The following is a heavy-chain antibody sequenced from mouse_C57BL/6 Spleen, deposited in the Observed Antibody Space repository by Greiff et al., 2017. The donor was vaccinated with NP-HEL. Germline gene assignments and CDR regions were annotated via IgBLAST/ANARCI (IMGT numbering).Heavy chain of an antibody. Sequence: EVQLVESGGDLVKPGGSLKLSCAASGFTFSSYGMSWVRQTPDKRLEWVATISSGGSYTYYPDSVKGRFPISRDNAKNTLYLQMSSLKSEDTAMYYCAREEDYGAMDYWGQGTSVTVSS. CDR2: ISSGGSYT. CDR1: GFTFSSYG. CDR3: AREEDYGAMDY. J-gene: IGHJ4*01. V-gene: IGHV5-6*01.